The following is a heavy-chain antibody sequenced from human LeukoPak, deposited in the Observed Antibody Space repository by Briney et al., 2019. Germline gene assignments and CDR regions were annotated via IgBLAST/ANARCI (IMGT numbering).Heavy chain of an antibody. CDR1: GCTFSSYS. D-gene: IGHD2-2*01. CDR2: ISSSSSYI. J-gene: IGHJ4*02. V-gene: IGHV3-21*01. CDR3: ARETAARMDC. Sequence: GGSLRLSCAVSGCTFSSYSMNWVRQAPGKGLEWVSSISSSSSYIYYADSVRGRFTISRDNAKNSLYLQMNSLRAEDTAVYYCARETAARMDCWGQGTLVTVSS.